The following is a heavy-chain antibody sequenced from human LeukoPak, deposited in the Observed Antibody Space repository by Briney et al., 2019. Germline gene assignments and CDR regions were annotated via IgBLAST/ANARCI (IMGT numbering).Heavy chain of an antibody. CDR1: GFTFSSYG. CDR3: ARVGFRGYDSSGDDY. V-gene: IGHV3-33*01. Sequence: GRSLRLSCAASGFTFSSYGMHWVRQAPGKGLEWVAVIWYDGSNKYYADSVKGRFTISRDNSKNTLYLQMNSLRAKDTAVYYCARVGFRGYDSSGDDYWGQGTLVTVSS. CDR2: IWYDGSNK. D-gene: IGHD3-22*01. J-gene: IGHJ4*02.